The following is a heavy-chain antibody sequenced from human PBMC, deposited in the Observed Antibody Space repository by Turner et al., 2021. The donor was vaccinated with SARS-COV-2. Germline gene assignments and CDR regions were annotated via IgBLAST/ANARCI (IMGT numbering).Heavy chain of an antibody. CDR1: GCSIGSSRYY. CDR2: SNYSGRT. D-gene: IGHD3-22*01. V-gene: IGHV4-39*01. CDR3: AGEEVVFRASNTLYYYGMDV. J-gene: IGHJ6*02. Sequence: QLQLLASGPGLVKPSETLSLTCTVSGCSIGSSRYYWCWIRQPPGKGLAWIGSSNYSGRTYNNPSLKSRVTISVDTSKNQFSLKMRPVTAADTAVYYCAGEEVVFRASNTLYYYGMDVWGQGTTVTVSS.